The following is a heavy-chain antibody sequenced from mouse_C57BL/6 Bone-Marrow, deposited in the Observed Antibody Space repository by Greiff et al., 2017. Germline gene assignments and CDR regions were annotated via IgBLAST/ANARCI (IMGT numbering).Heavy chain of an antibody. Sequence: QVQLQQPGAELVRPGSSVKLSCKASGYTFTSYWMHWVKQRPIQGLDWIGNIDPSDSDTHYNQKFKDKATLTVDKSSSTAYMQLNSLTAEDSAVYYCARSVTEWYFDVWGKGTTVTVSS. J-gene: IGHJ1*03. CDR2: IDPSDSDT. V-gene: IGHV1-52*01. CDR1: GYTFTSYW. D-gene: IGHD2-13*01. CDR3: ARSVTEWYFDV.